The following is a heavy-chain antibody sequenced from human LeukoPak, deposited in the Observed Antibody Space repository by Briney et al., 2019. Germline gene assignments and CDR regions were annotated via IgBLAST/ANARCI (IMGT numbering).Heavy chain of an antibody. J-gene: IGHJ4*02. V-gene: IGHV3-9*01. CDR1: GFAFDDYS. CDR2: LGWNGDII. Sequence: GGSLRLSCAASGFAFDDYSMHWVRHSPGKGLEWLSGLGWNGDIIDYADSVKGRFTISRDNAKNSLYLQMDSLKTEDTALYYCAKGSLIAASGTLFDFWGQGTRVTVSS. CDR3: AKGSLIAASGTLFDF. D-gene: IGHD6-13*01.